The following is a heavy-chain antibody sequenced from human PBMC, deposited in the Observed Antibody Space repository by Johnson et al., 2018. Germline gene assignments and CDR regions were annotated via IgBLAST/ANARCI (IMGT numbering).Heavy chain of an antibody. CDR1: GFIFSNYA. CDR3: AKDRDGTGYFFGD. V-gene: IGHV3-30*18. CDR2: ISYDGSVK. Sequence: QVQLVESGGGVVQPGMSLRLSCAASGFIFSNYAMHWVRQAPGKGLEWISLISYDGSVKYYSDSVKGRFTISRDSSQNTLYLQMNGLGPEDTALYYCAKDRDGTGYFFGDGGQGTLVTVSS. D-gene: IGHD3-9*01. J-gene: IGHJ4*02.